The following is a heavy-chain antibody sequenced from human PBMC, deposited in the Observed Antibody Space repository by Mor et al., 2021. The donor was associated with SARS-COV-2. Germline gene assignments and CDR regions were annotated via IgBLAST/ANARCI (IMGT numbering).Heavy chain of an antibody. Sequence: GQGLEWVSTISASGDTTKSADSVKGRFTISRDNSKSTVYLQMNSLRAEDTAVYYCASVERATFFDYWGQGALVT. CDR3: ASVERATFFDY. V-gene: IGHV3-23*01. CDR2: ISASGDTT. J-gene: IGHJ4*02. D-gene: IGHD3-3*02.